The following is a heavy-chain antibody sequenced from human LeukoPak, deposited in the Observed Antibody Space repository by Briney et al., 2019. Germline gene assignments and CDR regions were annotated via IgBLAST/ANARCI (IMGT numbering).Heavy chain of an antibody. J-gene: IGHJ3*02. V-gene: IGHV3-21*01. Sequence: GGSLRLSCAASGFTFSSYSMNWVRQAPGKGLEWVSSISSSSSYIYYADSVKGRFTISRDNAKNSLYLQMNSLRAEDTAVYYCARATGSYGYSTFDIWGQGTMVTVSS. CDR1: GFTFSSYS. CDR3: ARATGSYGYSTFDI. CDR2: ISSSSSYI. D-gene: IGHD5-18*01.